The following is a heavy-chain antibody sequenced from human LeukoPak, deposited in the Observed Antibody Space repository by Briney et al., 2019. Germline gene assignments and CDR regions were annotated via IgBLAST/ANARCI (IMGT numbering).Heavy chain of an antibody. J-gene: IGHJ4*02. Sequence: KPGGSLRLSCAASGFTFSSYSMNWVRQAPGKGLEWVSSISSSSSYIYYADSVKGRFTISRDNAKNSLYLQMSSLRAEDTAVYYCARDPEIAYDSSGYYGTDYWGQGTLVTVSS. D-gene: IGHD3-22*01. V-gene: IGHV3-21*01. CDR3: ARDPEIAYDSSGYYGTDY. CDR1: GFTFSSYS. CDR2: ISSSSSYI.